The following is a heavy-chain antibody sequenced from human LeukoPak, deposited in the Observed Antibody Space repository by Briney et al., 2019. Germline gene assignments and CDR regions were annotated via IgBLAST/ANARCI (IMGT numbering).Heavy chain of an antibody. J-gene: IGHJ4*02. CDR2: ISAYNGNT. D-gene: IGHD2-2*01. V-gene: IGHV1-18*01. Sequence: GASVKVSCKASGHTFTSYGISWVRQAPGQGLEWMGWISAYNGNTNYAQKLQGRVTMTTDTSTSTAYMELRSLRSDDTAVYYCARDSPVAVPAAGPRVDYWGQGTLVTVSS. CDR1: GHTFTSYG. CDR3: ARDSPVAVPAAGPRVDY.